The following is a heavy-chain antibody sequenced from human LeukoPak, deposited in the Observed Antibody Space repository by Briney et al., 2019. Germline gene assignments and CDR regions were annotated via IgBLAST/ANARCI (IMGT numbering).Heavy chain of an antibody. CDR2: IGTDGSST. V-gene: IGHV3-74*01. CDR3: ARGYSSRWVNWFDP. D-gene: IGHD6-13*01. Sequence: PGGSLRLSCVASGFTFSSYWMHWVRQAPGKGLVWVSRIGTDGSSTSYADSVKGRFTISRDNAKNTLYLQMNSLRAEDTAVYYCARGYSSRWVNWFDPWGQGTLVTVSS. CDR1: GFTFSSYW. J-gene: IGHJ5*02.